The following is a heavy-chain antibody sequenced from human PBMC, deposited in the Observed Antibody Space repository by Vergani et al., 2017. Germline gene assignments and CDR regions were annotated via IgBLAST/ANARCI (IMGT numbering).Heavy chain of an antibody. V-gene: IGHV4-59*13. CDR3: ARGMEGDEAATGYRREGMDI. Sequence: QVQLEESGPGLVKPSETLSLTCTVSGGSFNTYYWSWIRQSPGKGLEWIGYIYSTGSTNYNPSLNSRVTMAVDTSKNQFSLKLRSLTAADTAVYFCARGMEGDEAATGYRREGMDIWGQGTTVTISS. CDR1: GGSFNTYY. D-gene: IGHD3-9*01. CDR2: IYSTGST. J-gene: IGHJ6*02.